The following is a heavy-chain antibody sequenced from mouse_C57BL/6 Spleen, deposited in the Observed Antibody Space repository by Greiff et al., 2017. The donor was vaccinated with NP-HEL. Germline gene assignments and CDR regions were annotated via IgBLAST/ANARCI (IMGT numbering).Heavy chain of an antibody. Sequence: VQLQQSGAELVKPGASVKLSCTASGFNIKDYYMHWVKQRTEQGLEWIGRIDPEDGETKNAPKFQGKATITADTSSNTAYLQLSSLTSEDTAVYYCARANWDFDYWGQGTTLTVSS. J-gene: IGHJ2*01. D-gene: IGHD4-1*01. CDR1: GFNIKDYY. CDR2: IDPEDGET. CDR3: ARANWDFDY. V-gene: IGHV14-2*01.